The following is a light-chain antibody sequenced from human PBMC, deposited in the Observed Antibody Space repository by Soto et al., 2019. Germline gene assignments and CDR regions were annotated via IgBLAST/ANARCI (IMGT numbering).Light chain of an antibody. CDR3: QTWGTGIAI. Sequence: QLVLTQSPSASASLGASGKLTGTLSSGHSNYAIAWHQQQPEKGPRYLMKLNRDGSHSKGDGIPNRFSGSISGAERYLTISSLQSEDEADYYCQTWGTGIAIFGGGTKLTVL. CDR1: SGHSNYA. J-gene: IGLJ2*01. V-gene: IGLV4-69*01. CDR2: LNRDGSH.